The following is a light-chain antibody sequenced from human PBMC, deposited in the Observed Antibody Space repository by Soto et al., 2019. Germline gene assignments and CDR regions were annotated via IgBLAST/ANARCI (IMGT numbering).Light chain of an antibody. CDR1: SSDVGGYNY. Sequence: QSALTQPASVSGSPGQSITISCTGTSSDVGGYNYVSWYQQHPGKAPRLMIYAASNRPSGVSHRFSGSRSGNTASLTISGLQAEDEAHYYCTAFSANRVYLFGPGTKLTVL. J-gene: IGLJ1*01. CDR2: AAS. CDR3: TAFSANRVYL. V-gene: IGLV2-14*01.